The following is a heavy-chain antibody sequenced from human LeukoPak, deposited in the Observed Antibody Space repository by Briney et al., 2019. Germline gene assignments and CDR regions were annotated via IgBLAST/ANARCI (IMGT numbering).Heavy chain of an antibody. D-gene: IGHD6-13*01. CDR2: IGTAGDT. V-gene: IGHV3-13*01. CDR1: GFTFSSYD. J-gene: IGHJ4*02. Sequence: PGGSLRLSCAASGFTFSSYDMHWVRQATGKGLEWVSAIGTAGDTYYPGSVMGRFTISRENAKNSLYLQMNSLRAGDTAVYYCARDRQLVLIDYWGQGTLVTVSS. CDR3: ARDRQLVLIDY.